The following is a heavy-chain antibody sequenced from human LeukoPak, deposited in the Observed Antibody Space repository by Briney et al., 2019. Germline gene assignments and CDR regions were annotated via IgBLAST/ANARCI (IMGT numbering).Heavy chain of an antibody. V-gene: IGHV3-23*01. CDR2: ISGSGGTT. J-gene: IGHJ4*02. D-gene: IGHD3-10*01. CDR1: GFTFSSYA. CDR3: AREYGSGSSSPFDY. Sequence: GGSLRVSCAASGFTFSSYAMNWVRQAPGKGLEWVSAISGSGGTTDYADSVKGRFTISRDSSKNTLFLQMNSLRAEDTAVYYCAREYGSGSSSPFDYWGQGTLVTVSS.